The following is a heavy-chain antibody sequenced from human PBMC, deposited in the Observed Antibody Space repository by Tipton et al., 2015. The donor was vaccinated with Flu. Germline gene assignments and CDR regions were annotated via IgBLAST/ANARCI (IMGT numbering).Heavy chain of an antibody. V-gene: IGHV3-7*01. CDR3: SISLNS. CDR2: INQDGSEK. CDR1: RFTFSTYW. Sequence: SLRLSCAASRFTFSTYWMDWVRQAPGKGLEWVANINQDGSEKYYVDSVKGRFTISRDNAKNSLYLQLNSLRAEDTAVYYYSISLNSWGQGTLVTVSS. J-gene: IGHJ4*02.